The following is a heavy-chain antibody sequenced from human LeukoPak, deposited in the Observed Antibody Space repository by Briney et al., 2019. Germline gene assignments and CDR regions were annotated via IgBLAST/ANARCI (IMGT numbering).Heavy chain of an antibody. J-gene: IGHJ4*02. V-gene: IGHV4-39*07. CDR1: GGSISSSSNY. D-gene: IGHD3-22*01. CDR3: ARENYDSSGYFDY. CDR2: IYYGGST. Sequence: SETLSLTCTVSGGSISSSSNYWGWIRQPPGKGLEWIGSIYYGGSTYYNPSLKSRVTISVDTSKNQFSLKLSSVTAADTAVYYCARENYDSSGYFDYWGQGTLVTVSS.